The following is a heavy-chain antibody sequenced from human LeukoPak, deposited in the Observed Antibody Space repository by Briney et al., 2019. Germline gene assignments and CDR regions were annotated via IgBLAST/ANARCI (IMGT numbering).Heavy chain of an antibody. J-gene: IGHJ3*01. CDR2: ISYDGNNK. D-gene: IGHD4-17*01. CDR3: ARDNGDYGGTFDF. CDR1: GFTFSRYV. Sequence: SGRSLRLSCAASGFTFSRYVMHWVHQAPGKGLEWVAVISYDGNNKYYTDSVKGRFTISRDNSKNTLYLQMNSLRPEDTAVYYCARDNGDYGGTFDFWGQGTKVTVSS. V-gene: IGHV3-30-3*01.